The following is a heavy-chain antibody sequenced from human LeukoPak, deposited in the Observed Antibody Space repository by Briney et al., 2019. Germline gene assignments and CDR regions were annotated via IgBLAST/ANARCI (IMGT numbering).Heavy chain of an antibody. J-gene: IGHJ4*02. CDR3: ARDRGAAGYSSSWYVDY. V-gene: IGHV3-74*01. Sequence: GGSLRLSCAASGFTFSNAWMSWVRQAPGKGLVWVSRINSDGSSTSYADSVKGRFTISRDNAKNTLYLQMNSLRAEDTAVYYCARDRGAAGYSSSWYVDYWGQGTLVTVSS. D-gene: IGHD6-13*01. CDR2: INSDGSST. CDR1: GFTFSNAW.